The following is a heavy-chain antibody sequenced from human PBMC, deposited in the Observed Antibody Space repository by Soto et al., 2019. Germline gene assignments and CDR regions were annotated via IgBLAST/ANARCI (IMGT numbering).Heavy chain of an antibody. V-gene: IGHV4-59*08. CDR3: ARLYSSSPVSYYYYMDV. CDR1: GGSISNHY. Sequence: SETLSLTCTVSGGSISNHYWSWIRQPPGKGLEWIGFISYSGNTDYNPSLKSRVTISVDTSRKQFSLKLASVTAADTAVYYCARLYSSSPVSYYYYMDVWGTGTTVTVSS. D-gene: IGHD6-6*01. CDR2: ISYSGNT. J-gene: IGHJ6*03.